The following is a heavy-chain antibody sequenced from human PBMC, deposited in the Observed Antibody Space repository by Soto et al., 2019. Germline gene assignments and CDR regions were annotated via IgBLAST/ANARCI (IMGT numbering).Heavy chain of an antibody. Sequence: QAHLVESGGRVVQPGRSLRLSCAASGFNFSKFGMYWVRQAPGKGLEWVAVIWYDGSQKYYADSVKVRFTISRDNSNNTLYLQMSSLRAEDTAVYYCAKEVWGLYTFGRPLDNWGHGTLVTVSS. D-gene: IGHD3-16*01. CDR2: IWYDGSQK. J-gene: IGHJ4*01. V-gene: IGHV3-33*07. CDR1: GFNFSKFG. CDR3: AKEVWGLYTFGRPLDN.